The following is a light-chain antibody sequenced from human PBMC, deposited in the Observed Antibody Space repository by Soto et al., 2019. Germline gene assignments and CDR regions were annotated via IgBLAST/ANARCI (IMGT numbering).Light chain of an antibody. J-gene: IGKJ2*01. CDR3: ALSDFLPNP. V-gene: IGKV1-33*01. Sequence: DVHVSLYPSSLSASVGARVPIPCQARQDISNHLTWYQQKPGKAPKLLIYDASNLETGVPSRFSGSGSGTDFTFTIIILQAEDVIRDRSALSDFLPNPFGQGASL. CDR2: DAS. CDR1: QDISNH.